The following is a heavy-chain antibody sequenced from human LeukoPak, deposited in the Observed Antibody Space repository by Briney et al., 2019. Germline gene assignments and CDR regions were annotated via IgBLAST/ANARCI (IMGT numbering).Heavy chain of an antibody. J-gene: IGHJ4*02. CDR1: GFSFTTYG. D-gene: IGHD3-22*01. Sequence: GGSLRLSCSASGFSFTTYGMHWVRQAPGKGLEWVSFISTSSIYIYYADSVKGRFTISRDNAKNSLYLQMNSLRAEDTAVYYCVRVDSSGYGLHWGLDYWGQGTLVTVSS. V-gene: IGHV3-21*01. CDR3: VRVDSSGYGLHWGLDY. CDR2: ISTSSIYI.